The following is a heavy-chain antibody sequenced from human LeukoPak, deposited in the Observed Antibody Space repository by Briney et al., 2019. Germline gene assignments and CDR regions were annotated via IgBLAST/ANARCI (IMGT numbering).Heavy chain of an antibody. CDR3: ARHPPVGNNPDIVVVPSAISGWFDP. D-gene: IGHD2-2*02. J-gene: IGHJ5*02. CDR2: INPNSGGT. Sequence: EASVKVSCKASGYTFTGYYMHWVRQAPGQGLEWMGWINPNSGGTNYAQKFQGRVTMTRDTSISTAYMELSRLRSDDTAVYYCARHPPVGNNPDIVVVPSAISGWFDPWGQGTLVTVSS. V-gene: IGHV1-2*02. CDR1: GYTFTGYY.